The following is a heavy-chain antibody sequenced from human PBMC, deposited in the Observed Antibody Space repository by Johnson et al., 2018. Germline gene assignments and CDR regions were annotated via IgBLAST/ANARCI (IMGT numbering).Heavy chain of an antibody. CDR1: GLTFSSYA. J-gene: IGHJ3*02. CDR3: AGAVADAFVI. CDR2: ISGSGGST. V-gene: IGHV3-23*04. D-gene: IGHD6-19*01. Sequence: EVQLVESGGGLVQPGGSLRLSCAASGLTFSSYAMSWVRQAPGKGMEWVSAISGSGGSTYYAESVKGRFPISRDNSKNSLSLPMNSLKAEETAVYFCAGAVADAFVIWGQGTLVTVSS.